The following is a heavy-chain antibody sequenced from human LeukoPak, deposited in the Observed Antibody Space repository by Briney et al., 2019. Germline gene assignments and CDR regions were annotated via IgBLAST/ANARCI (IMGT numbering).Heavy chain of an antibody. CDR3: LSGSGH. D-gene: IGHD3-10*01. J-gene: IGHJ4*02. CDR1: GFIFKNYW. CDR2: INEDGSEK. Sequence: GGSLRLSCAAAGFIFKNYWMGWVRQAPGKGLEWVANINEDGSEKYYVDSVKGRFIISRDNAKNSLYLQMNILRAEDTAVFYCLSGSGHCGQGTLVTVSS. V-gene: IGHV3-7*01.